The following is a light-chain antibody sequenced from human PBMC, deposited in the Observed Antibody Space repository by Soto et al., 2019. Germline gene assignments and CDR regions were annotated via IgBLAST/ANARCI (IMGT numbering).Light chain of an antibody. CDR2: DTS. CDR3: QQRSNWPPSIT. J-gene: IGKJ5*01. CDR1: QFLSSY. Sequence: ELVLIQSPATLSLSPGERATLSCRASQFLSSYLAWYQQIPGQPPRLLLYDTSNRVTGIPARFSSSGSGTDFTRTISSLEPEEFAVYYCQQRSNWPPSITLGQGTRLEIK. V-gene: IGKV3-11*01.